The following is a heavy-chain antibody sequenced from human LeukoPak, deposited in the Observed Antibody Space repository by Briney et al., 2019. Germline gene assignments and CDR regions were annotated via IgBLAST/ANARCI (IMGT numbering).Heavy chain of an antibody. J-gene: IGHJ4*02. D-gene: IGHD6-13*01. CDR2: ISGGGAST. CDR1: GFTFSSYA. Sequence: PGGSLRLSCAASGFTFSSYAMSWVRQAPGKGLEWVSAISGGGASTHYADSVKGRFTISRDNSKDTVFLQMNNLRAEDTAIYYCAREGGSCTSNSCSDYFDYWGQGTLVTVSS. V-gene: IGHV3-23*01. CDR3: AREGGSCTSNSCSDYFDY.